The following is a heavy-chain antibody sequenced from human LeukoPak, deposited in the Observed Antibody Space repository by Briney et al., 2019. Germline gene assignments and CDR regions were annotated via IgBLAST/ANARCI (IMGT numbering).Heavy chain of an antibody. CDR2: IYYSGST. V-gene: IGHV4-59*01. D-gene: IGHD6-13*01. J-gene: IGHJ4*02. Sequence: PSETLSLTCTVSGGSISSYYWSWIRQPPGKGLEWIGYIYYSGSTNYNPSLKSRVTISVDTSKNQFSLKLSSVTAADTAVYYCARDGGGAAAVYWGQGTLVTVSS. CDR1: GGSISSYY. CDR3: ARDGGGAAAVY.